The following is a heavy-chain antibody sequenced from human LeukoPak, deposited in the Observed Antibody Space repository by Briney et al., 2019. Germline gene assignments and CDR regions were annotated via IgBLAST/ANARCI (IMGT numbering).Heavy chain of an antibody. CDR3: ARDHIVAQTHDALDI. Sequence: GGSLRLSCAATGFTFDDYGMRWVRQAPGKGLEWVSGINWNGERTGYAESVKGRFTISRDDAKSSLYLQMNSLRVEDTALYYCARDHIVAQTHDALDIWGQGTMVTVSS. CDR1: GFTFDDYG. D-gene: IGHD2-21*01. CDR2: INWNGERT. J-gene: IGHJ3*02. V-gene: IGHV3-20*04.